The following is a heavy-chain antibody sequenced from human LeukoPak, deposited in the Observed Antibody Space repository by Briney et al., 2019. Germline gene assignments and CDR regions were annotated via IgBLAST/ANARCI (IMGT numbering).Heavy chain of an antibody. Sequence: ASVKVSCKAAYTFTNYGVTWVRQAPGQGLEWMGWVSAYNGNTNYAQKLQGRVTMTTDTSTSTAYMELRSLRSDDTAVYYCARDLHTPYYYDSSGYYENDYWGQGTLVTVSS. CDR3: ARDLHTPYYYDSSGYYENDY. CDR1: YTFTNYG. V-gene: IGHV1-18*01. D-gene: IGHD3-22*01. J-gene: IGHJ4*02. CDR2: VSAYNGNT.